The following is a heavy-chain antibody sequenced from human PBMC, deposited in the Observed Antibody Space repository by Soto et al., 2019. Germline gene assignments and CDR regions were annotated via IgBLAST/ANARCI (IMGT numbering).Heavy chain of an antibody. V-gene: IGHV3-15*07. CDR2: IKSKTDGGTT. Sequence: EVQLVESGGGLVKPGGSLRLSCAASGFTFSNAWMNWVRQAPGKGLEWGGRIKSKTDGGTTDYAAPVKGRFTISRDDSKNTLYLQMNSLKTEDTAVYYCTTDPKDSFDWLLLRWVYFDYWGQGTLVTVSS. J-gene: IGHJ4*02. CDR1: GFTFSNAW. CDR3: TTDPKDSFDWLLLRWVYFDY. D-gene: IGHD3-9*01.